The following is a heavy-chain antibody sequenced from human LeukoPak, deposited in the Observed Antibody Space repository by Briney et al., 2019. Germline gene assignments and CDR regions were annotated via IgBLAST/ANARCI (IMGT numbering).Heavy chain of an antibody. Sequence: ASVKVSCKASGGTFSSYAISWVRQAPGQGLEWMGWIKPNSGTNYAQRFQGRVTMTGDTSISTAYMELSSLRSDDTAVYYCARTLTAGGARWGQGTLVTVSS. V-gene: IGHV1-2*02. J-gene: IGHJ4*02. D-gene: IGHD2-21*02. CDR1: GGTFSSYA. CDR2: IKPNSGT. CDR3: ARTLTAGGAR.